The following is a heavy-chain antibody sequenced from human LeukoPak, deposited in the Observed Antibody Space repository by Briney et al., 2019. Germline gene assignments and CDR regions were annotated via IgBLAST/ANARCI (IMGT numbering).Heavy chain of an antibody. D-gene: IGHD7-27*01. J-gene: IGHJ4*02. V-gene: IGHV3-33*05. CDR2: ITNDGNYE. CDR1: GFTFSTYG. Sequence: GGSLRLSCAASGFTFSTYGMHWVRQAPGKGLEWVAVITNDGNYEKYADAVRGRFTISRDNSKNTLYLQMNSLSVEDTAVYYCARDSITGDNSLDFWGRGTLVTVSS. CDR3: ARDSITGDNSLDF.